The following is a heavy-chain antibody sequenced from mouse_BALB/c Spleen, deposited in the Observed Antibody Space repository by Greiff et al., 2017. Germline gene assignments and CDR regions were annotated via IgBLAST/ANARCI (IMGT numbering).Heavy chain of an antibody. Sequence: EVKLMESGPGLVKPSQSLSLTCTVTGYSITSDYAWNWIRQFPGNKLEWMGYISYSGSTSYNPSLKSRISITRDTSKNQFFLQLNSVTTEDTATYYCARVYGSSFDYWGQGTTLTVSS. J-gene: IGHJ2*01. V-gene: IGHV3-2*02. CDR2: ISYSGST. D-gene: IGHD1-1*01. CDR1: GYSITSDYA. CDR3: ARVYGSSFDY.